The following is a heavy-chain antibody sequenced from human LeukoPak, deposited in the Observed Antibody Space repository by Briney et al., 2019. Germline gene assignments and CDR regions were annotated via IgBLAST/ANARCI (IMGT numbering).Heavy chain of an antibody. CDR3: AKDVGYELRYMDV. D-gene: IGHD3-10*01. CDR2: ISWNSGSI. Sequence: PGGSLRLSCAASGFTFSSYSMNWVRQAPGKGLEWVASISWNSGSIGYADSVKGRFTISRDNAKNSLYLQMNSLRAEDTALYYCAKDVGYELRYMDVWGKGTTVTISS. J-gene: IGHJ6*03. V-gene: IGHV3-9*01. CDR1: GFTFSSYS.